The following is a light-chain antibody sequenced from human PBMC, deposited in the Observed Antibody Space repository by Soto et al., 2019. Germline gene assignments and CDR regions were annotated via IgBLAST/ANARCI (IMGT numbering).Light chain of an antibody. V-gene: IGLV2-14*03. CDR2: EVT. CDR3: CSHLSSITWM. J-gene: IGLJ3*02. Sequence: QSALTQTASVSGSPGQSITISCTGTSSDVGGYNFVSWYQQHPGKAPKLIIHEVTNRPSGVSTRFSGSKSGNTASLTISGLQAEDEAVYYCCSHLSSITWMFGGGTKVTVL. CDR1: SSDVGGYNF.